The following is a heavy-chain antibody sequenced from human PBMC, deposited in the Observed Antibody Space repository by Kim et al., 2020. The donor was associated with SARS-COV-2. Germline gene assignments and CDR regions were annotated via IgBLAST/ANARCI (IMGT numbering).Heavy chain of an antibody. CDR1: GFNFDDYA. V-gene: IGHV3-9*01. J-gene: IGHJ6*04. D-gene: IGHD2-21*02. CDR3: VRAPVTGPYYYYGMDG. CDR2: ISTSSAIM. Sequence: GGSLRLSCAASGFNFDDYAMHWVRQGAGKGLEWLSGISTSSAIMCYADSVTGRFTISRDNAKKSLYLQMNSLTVEDTAVYYCVRAPVTGPYYYYGMDGWGGGSSLTVPS.